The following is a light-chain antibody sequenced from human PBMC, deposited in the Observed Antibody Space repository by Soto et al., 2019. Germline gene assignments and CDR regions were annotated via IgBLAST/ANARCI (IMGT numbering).Light chain of an antibody. CDR2: ENN. V-gene: IGLV1-51*02. CDR1: NSNIGNTY. Sequence: QSVLMQPPSVSAAPGQKVTISCSGSNSNIGNTYVSWYQQLPGTAPKLLIYENNKRPSGIPDRFSGSKSGTSATLGITGLQTGDEADYYCGAWDSGLSGYVFGTGPKVTVL. J-gene: IGLJ1*01. CDR3: GAWDSGLSGYV.